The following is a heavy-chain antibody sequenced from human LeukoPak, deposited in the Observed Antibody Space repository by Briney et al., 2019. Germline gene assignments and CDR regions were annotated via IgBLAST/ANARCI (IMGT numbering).Heavy chain of an antibody. CDR3: ARSSYSSSSSV. Sequence: GGSLRLSCAVSGFTFSGFWMSWSRQAPGKGLEWVASINSDGSEGYYADVVKGRFTISRDNAKNSLYLQINSLRAEDTAVYYCARSSYSSSSSVWGQGTMVTVCS. J-gene: IGHJ3*01. CDR1: GFTFSGFW. V-gene: IGHV3-7*03. CDR2: INSDGSEG. D-gene: IGHD6-6*01.